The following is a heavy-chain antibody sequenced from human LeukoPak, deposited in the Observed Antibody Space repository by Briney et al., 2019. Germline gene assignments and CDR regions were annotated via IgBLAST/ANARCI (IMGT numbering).Heavy chain of an antibody. Sequence: SETLSLTCAVYGGSFSGYYWSWIRQPPGKGLEWIGEINHSGSTNYNPSLKSRVTISVDTSKNQFSLKLSSVIAADTAVYYCARGPVAARPRWFDPWGQGTLVTVSS. D-gene: IGHD6-6*01. V-gene: IGHV4-34*01. CDR2: INHSGST. J-gene: IGHJ5*02. CDR3: ARGPVAARPRWFDP. CDR1: GGSFSGYY.